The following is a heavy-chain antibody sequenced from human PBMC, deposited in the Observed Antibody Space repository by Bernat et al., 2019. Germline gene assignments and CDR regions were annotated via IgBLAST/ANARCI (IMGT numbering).Heavy chain of an antibody. CDR2: ISYDESNK. Sequence: QVQLVHSGVGVVQPGRSLRLSCAASGFTFSNYGMHWVRQAPGKGLEWVAVISYDESNKYYADYVKGRFTIARDNSKNTLYLQMNSLRTEDTDVYYCAKAGANWLQDFDYWGQGTLVTVSS. CDR3: AKAGANWLQDFDY. V-gene: IGHV3-30*18. CDR1: GFTFSNYG. J-gene: IGHJ4*02. D-gene: IGHD5-24*01.